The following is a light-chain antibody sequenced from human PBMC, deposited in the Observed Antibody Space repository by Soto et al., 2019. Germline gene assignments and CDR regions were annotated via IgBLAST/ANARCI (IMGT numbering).Light chain of an antibody. CDR3: LQDYSYPYT. V-gene: IGKV1-6*01. Sequence: AIQMTQSPSSLSASVGDRVTIACRASQGIKNDLAWYQQKPGRAPKLLIYAASSIHSGVPSTFSGSGPVTDFTLTISSLQPEYFATYYCLQDYSYPYTFGQGTKLEIK. CDR1: QGIKND. CDR2: AAS. J-gene: IGKJ2*01.